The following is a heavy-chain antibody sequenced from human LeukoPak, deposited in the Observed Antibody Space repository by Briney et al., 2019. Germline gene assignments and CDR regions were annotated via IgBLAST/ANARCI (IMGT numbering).Heavy chain of an antibody. CDR3: ARVPIRGGSCYFDY. D-gene: IGHD2-15*01. CDR2: IYSSGNT. J-gene: IGHJ4*02. CDR1: GVSISSGSNY. Sequence: SETLSLTCSVSGVSISSGSNYWGWIRQPPGKTLEWIGSIYSSGNTYYNPSLKSRVIILIDTAKNHFSLNLTSVTAADTAVYYCARVPIRGGSCYFDYWGQGTLVTVSS. V-gene: IGHV4-39*07.